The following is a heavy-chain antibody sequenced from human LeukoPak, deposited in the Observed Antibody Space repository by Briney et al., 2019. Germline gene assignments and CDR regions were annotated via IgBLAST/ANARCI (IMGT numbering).Heavy chain of an antibody. D-gene: IGHD6-19*01. CDR2: ISGSGGST. Sequence: PGGFLRLSCAASGFTFSSYAMSWVRQAPGKGLEWVSAISGSGGSTYYADSVKGRFTISRDKSKNTLYPQMNSLRAEDTAVYYCAKDVVAVAGPLSSYFDYWGQGTLVTVSS. CDR1: GFTFSSYA. J-gene: IGHJ4*02. V-gene: IGHV3-23*01. CDR3: AKDVVAVAGPLSSYFDY.